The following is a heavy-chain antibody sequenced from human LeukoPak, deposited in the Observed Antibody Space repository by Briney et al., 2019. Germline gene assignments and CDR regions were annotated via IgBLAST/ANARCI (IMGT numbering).Heavy chain of an antibody. CDR1: GGAFSSYA. CDR3: ARDKGHATAASLYYFDY. Sequence: SVKVSCKASGGAFSSYAISWVRQAPGQGLEWMGRIIPILGIANYAQKFQGRVTITADKSTSTAYMELSSLRSEDTAVYYCARDKGHATAASLYYFDYWGQGTLVTVSS. CDR2: IIPILGIA. V-gene: IGHV1-69*04. D-gene: IGHD6-13*01. J-gene: IGHJ4*02.